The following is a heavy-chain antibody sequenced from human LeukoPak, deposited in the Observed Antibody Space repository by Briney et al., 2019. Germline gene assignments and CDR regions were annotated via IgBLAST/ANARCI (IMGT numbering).Heavy chain of an antibody. CDR3: ARGGGSYRFDY. V-gene: IGHV3-74*01. Sequence: PGGSLRLSCAASGFTFSSYWMHWVRQAPGKGLVWVSRINSDGSSTTYADSVKGRFTISRDNAGNTLYLQMNSLRAEDTALYYCARGGGSYRFDYWGQGILVTVSS. CDR1: GFTFSSYW. J-gene: IGHJ4*02. CDR2: INSDGSST. D-gene: IGHD1-26*01.